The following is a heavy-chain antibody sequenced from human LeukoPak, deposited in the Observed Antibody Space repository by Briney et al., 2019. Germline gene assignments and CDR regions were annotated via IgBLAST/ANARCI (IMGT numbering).Heavy chain of an antibody. CDR3: ARARNWGSGDYFDY. Sequence: GGSLRLSCAASGFTFSSYSMNWVRQAPGKGLEWVSSISSSSSYIYYADSVKGRFTISRDNAKNSLYLQMNSLRAEDTAVYYCARARNWGSGDYFDYWGQGTLVTVSS. V-gene: IGHV3-21*01. CDR1: GFTFSSYS. J-gene: IGHJ4*02. D-gene: IGHD7-27*01. CDR2: ISSSSSYI.